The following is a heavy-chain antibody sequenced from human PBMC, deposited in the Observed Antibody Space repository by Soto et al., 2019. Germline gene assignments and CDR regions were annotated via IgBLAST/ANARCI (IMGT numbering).Heavy chain of an antibody. V-gene: IGHV3-21*01. CDR2: ISSASSYV. CDR1: GFTFSSYG. CDR3: ARVASSGRYDSCYYAMDV. Sequence: GGSLRLSCAASGFTFSSYGMNWVRQAPGKGLEWVSTISSASSYVYYADPVKGRFTISRDNAKNSLYLQMNSLRAEDTAVYYCARVASSGRYDSCYYAMDVWGQGTPVTVSS. J-gene: IGHJ6*02. D-gene: IGHD6-19*01.